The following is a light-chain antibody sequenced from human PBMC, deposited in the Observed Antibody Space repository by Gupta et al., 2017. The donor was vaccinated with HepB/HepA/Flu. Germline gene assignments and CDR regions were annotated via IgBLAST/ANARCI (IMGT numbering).Light chain of an antibody. V-gene: IGLV2-14*03. J-gene: IGLJ2*01. CDR3: SSLTTKNSLL. CDR1: SSDVGAYNH. Sequence: QSALTQPAFVSGSPGQSITISCTGSSSDVGAYNHVSWYQQHPDKGPKLMIYDVSLRPPGVPNRFSGSKSGNTASLTISGLQAEDEADYYCSSLTTKNSLLFGGGTKLTVL. CDR2: DVS.